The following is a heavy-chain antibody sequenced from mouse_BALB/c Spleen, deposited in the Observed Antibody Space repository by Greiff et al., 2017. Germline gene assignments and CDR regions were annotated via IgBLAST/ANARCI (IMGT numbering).Heavy chain of an antibody. CDR2: ISSGSSTI. J-gene: IGHJ2*01. Sequence: EVQRVESGGGLVQPGGSRKLSCAASGFTFSSFGMHWVRQAPEKGLEWVAYISSGSSTIYYADTVKGRFTISRDNPKNTLFLQMTSLRSEDTAMYYCARHTTAYFDYWGQGTTLTVSS. CDR3: ARHTTAYFDY. CDR1: GFTFSSFG. D-gene: IGHD1-2*01. V-gene: IGHV5-17*02.